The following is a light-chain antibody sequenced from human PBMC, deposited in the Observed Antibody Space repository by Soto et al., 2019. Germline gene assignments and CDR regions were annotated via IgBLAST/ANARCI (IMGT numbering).Light chain of an antibody. CDR2: SNN. Sequence: QLVLTQPPSASGTPGQRVTISCSGSSSNIGSNTVNWYQQLPGTAPKLLIYSNNQRPSGVPDRFSGSKSGTSASLAISGLQSADEADYYCAAWDDSLNGRDWVFGGGTKLTVL. CDR1: SSNIGSNT. CDR3: AAWDDSLNGRDWV. J-gene: IGLJ3*02. V-gene: IGLV1-44*01.